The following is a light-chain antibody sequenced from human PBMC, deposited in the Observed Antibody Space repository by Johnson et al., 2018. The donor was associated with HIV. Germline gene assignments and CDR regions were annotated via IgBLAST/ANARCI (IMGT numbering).Light chain of an antibody. CDR2: ENN. Sequence: QSVLTQPPSVSAAPGQKVTISCSGSSSNIGNNYVSWYQQVPGTAPKLLIYENNKRPSGIPDRFSGSRSGTSATLGITGLQTGDEADYYCGTWDSSLSGVFGTGTKVPVL. CDR1: SSNIGNNY. CDR3: GTWDSSLSGV. V-gene: IGLV1-51*02. J-gene: IGLJ1*01.